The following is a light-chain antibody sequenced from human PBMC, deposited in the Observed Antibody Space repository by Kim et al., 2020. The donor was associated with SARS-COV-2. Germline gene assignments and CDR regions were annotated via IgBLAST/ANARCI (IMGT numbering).Light chain of an antibody. V-gene: IGKV1-8*01. CDR2: AAS. CDR1: QGISSY. CDR3: QQYYSYPRT. J-gene: IGKJ1*01. Sequence: ASTGNRVTITCRASQGISSYLAWYQQKPGKAPKLLIYAASTLQSGVPSRFSGSGSGTDFTLTISCLQSEDFATYYCQQYYSYPRTFGQGTKVDIK.